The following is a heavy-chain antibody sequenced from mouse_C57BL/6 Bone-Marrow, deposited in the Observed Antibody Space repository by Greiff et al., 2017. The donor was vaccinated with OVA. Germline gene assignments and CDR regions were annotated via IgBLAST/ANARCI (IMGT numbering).Heavy chain of an antibody. D-gene: IGHD4-1*01. Sequence: EVQLQQSGGDLVKPGGSLKLSCAASGFTFSSYGMSWVRPTPDKRLEWVATISSGGSYTYYPDSVKGRFTISRDNAKNTLYLQMSSLKSEDTAMYYCARPSNWDWFAYWGQGTLVTVSA. J-gene: IGHJ3*01. CDR2: ISSGGSYT. CDR3: ARPSNWDWFAY. V-gene: IGHV5-6*01. CDR1: GFTFSSYG.